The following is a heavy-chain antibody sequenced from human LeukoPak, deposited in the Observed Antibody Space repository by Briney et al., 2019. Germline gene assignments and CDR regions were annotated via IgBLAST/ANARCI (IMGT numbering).Heavy chain of an antibody. CDR3: ARKGPADYYYYYMDV. Sequence: ASVKVSCKASGYTFTSYDLNWVRQAPGQGLEWMGWMNPNSGNTGYAPKFQGRVTMTRNTSISTAYMELSSLRSEDTAVYYCARKGPADYYYYYMDVWGKGASVTVSS. CDR2: MNPNSGNT. CDR1: GYTFTSYD. V-gene: IGHV1-8*01. J-gene: IGHJ6*03. D-gene: IGHD2-2*01.